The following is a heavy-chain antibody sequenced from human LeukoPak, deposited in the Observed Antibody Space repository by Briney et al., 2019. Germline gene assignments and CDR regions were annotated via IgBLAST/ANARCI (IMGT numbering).Heavy chain of an antibody. CDR2: INHSGST. CDR3: ARGVVIAPQTFDY. V-gene: IGHV4-34*01. CDR1: GGSFSGYY. D-gene: IGHD2-21*01. J-gene: IGHJ4*02. Sequence: SETLSLTCAVYGGSFSGYYWSWIRQPPGKGLEWIGEINHSGSTNYNPSLKSRVTISVDTSKNQFSLKLSSVTAADTAVYYYARGVVIAPQTFDYWGQGTLATVSS.